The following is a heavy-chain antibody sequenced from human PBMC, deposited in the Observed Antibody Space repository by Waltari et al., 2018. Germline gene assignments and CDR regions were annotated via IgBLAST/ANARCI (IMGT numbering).Heavy chain of an antibody. CDR3: ATVLVGAQPVYDAFDI. V-gene: IGHV1-24*01. Sequence: QVQLVQSGAEVKKPGASVKVSCKVSGYTLTELSMHWVRQAPGKGLEWMGGFDPEDGETIYAQKFQGRVTMTEDTSTVTAYMELSSLRSEDTAVYYCATVLVGAQPVYDAFDIWGQGTMVTVSS. CDR2: FDPEDGET. J-gene: IGHJ3*02. CDR1: GYTLTELS. D-gene: IGHD1-26*01.